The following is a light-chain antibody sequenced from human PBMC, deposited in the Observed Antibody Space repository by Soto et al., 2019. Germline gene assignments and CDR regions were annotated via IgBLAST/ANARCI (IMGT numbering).Light chain of an antibody. CDR2: DVS. CDR3: SSYTSSSPYV. Sequence: QSALTQPASVSGSPGQSITISCTGTSSDVGGYNYVSWYQQHPGKAPKLMIYDVSNRPSGVSNRFSGSKSGNTASLTISGLQAEYVADYYCSSYTSSSPYVFGTGTKVTVL. J-gene: IGLJ1*01. V-gene: IGLV2-14*01. CDR1: SSDVGGYNY.